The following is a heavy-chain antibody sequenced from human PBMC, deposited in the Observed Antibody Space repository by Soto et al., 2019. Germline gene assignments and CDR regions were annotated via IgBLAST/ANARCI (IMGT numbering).Heavy chain of an antibody. V-gene: IGHV3-23*01. CDR2: VSGSGSSP. CDR3: VKGKESGYRGAFDS. CDR1: GFNFGSYA. D-gene: IGHD5-18*01. J-gene: IGHJ4*02. Sequence: EEQLLESGGGLVQPGGSLRLSCAATGFNFGSYAMGWVRQAPGKGLEWVSGVSGSGSSPYYADPVKGRLTISKDKSKNTLYLDLNNLRSEDTAVYFCVKGKESGYRGAFDSWGQGTIVTVSS.